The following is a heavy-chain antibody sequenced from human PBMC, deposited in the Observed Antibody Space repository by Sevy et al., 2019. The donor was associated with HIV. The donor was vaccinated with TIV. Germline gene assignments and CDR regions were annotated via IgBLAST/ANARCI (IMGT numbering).Heavy chain of an antibody. D-gene: IGHD5-18*01. CDR1: GFTFSDSH. Sequence: GGSLRLSCAASGFTFSDSHMNWIRQAPGKGLVWVSYISGISTYINYADSVKGRFTISRDNAKNTLFLEMNSLRAEDTAVYYCARRVTAHDGFDIWGQGTMVTVSS. J-gene: IGHJ3*02. CDR3: ARRVTAHDGFDI. V-gene: IGHV3-11*06. CDR2: ISGISTYI.